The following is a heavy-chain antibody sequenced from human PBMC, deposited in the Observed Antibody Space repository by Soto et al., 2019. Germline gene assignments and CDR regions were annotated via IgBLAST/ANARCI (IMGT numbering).Heavy chain of an antibody. CDR1: GYTSTNYG. V-gene: IGHV1-3*01. CDR2: INAGSGNT. CDR3: ARCPNCDYVEYYFDY. D-gene: IGHD4-17*01. Sequence: ASVKVSCKASGYTSTNYGMHWVRQAPGQRLEWMGWINAGSGNTKYSQKFQGRITITRDTSASTVYMELSSLRSEDTAVYYRARCPNCDYVEYYFDYWGQGTLVTVSS. J-gene: IGHJ4*02.